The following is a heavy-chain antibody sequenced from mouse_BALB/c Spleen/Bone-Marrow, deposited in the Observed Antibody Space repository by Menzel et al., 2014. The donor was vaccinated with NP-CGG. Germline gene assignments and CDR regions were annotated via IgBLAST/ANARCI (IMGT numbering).Heavy chain of an antibody. D-gene: IGHD3-1*01. CDR3: TTLARNDFDY. CDR2: IYPGNSDT. CDR1: GYTFSNYW. V-gene: IGHV1-5*01. Sequence: VQLQQSGTVLARPGAAVKMSCKASGYTFSNYWMHWVKQGPGQGLEWIGTIYPGNSDTTYNQKFKGKAKLTAVTSTSTAYMELSSPTNEDSAVYYCTTLARNDFDYWGQGTTLTVSS. J-gene: IGHJ2*01.